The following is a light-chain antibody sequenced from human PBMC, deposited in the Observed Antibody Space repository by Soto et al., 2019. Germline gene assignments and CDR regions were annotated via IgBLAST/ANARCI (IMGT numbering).Light chain of an antibody. CDR3: SSYTSGSTYV. CDR2: EVS. J-gene: IGLJ1*01. CDR1: SSDLGGYNY. V-gene: IGLV2-14*01. Sequence: QSALTQPASVSGSPGQSITISCTGTSSDLGGYNYVTWNQQHPGKAPKLMIYEVSNRPPGVSNRFSGSKSGNTASLTISGLQAEDEADYYCSSYTSGSTYVFGSGSKVTVL.